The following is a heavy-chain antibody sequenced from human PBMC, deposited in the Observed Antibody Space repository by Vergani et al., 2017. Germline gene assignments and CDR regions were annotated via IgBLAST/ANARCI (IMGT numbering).Heavy chain of an antibody. Sequence: VQLVESGGNVVQSGTSLRLSCAASGFTLSDHVMDWVRQGPGKGLEWVGRSRNKARSYTTEYSSSVKGRFTISRDDSRNSLYLQMNSLKTEDTAVYYCATLPLQRQQQVTSWGQGTLVTVSS. CDR2: SRNKARSYTT. V-gene: IGHV3-72*01. J-gene: IGHJ5*02. CDR3: ATLPLQRQQQVTS. D-gene: IGHD6-13*01. CDR1: GFTLSDHV.